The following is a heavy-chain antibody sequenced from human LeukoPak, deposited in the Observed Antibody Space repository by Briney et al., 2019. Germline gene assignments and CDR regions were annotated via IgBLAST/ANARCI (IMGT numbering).Heavy chain of an antibody. J-gene: IGHJ4*02. CDR1: GYTFTSYD. CDR3: ARGDYGSGRGSYFDY. CDR2: MNPNSGNT. D-gene: IGHD3-10*01. Sequence: GASVKVSCKASGYTFTSYDISWVRQATGQGLEWMGWMNPNSGNTGYAQKFQGRVTITRNTSISTAYLEQSSLRSEDTAVYYCARGDYGSGRGSYFDYWGQGTLVTVSS. V-gene: IGHV1-8*03.